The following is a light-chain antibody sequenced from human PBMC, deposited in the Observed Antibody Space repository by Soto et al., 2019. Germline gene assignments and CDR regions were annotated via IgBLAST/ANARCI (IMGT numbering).Light chain of an antibody. CDR1: SSDVGAHNY. CDR2: EVH. J-gene: IGLJ2*01. V-gene: IGLV2-8*01. Sequence: QSALTQPPSASGSPGQSVTISCTATSSDVGAHNYVSLYQLHPGKAPKLVISEVHKRPSGVPDRFSGSKSGNTASLTVSGLQAEDEADYYCSSFAGDNNLVVFGRGTTLTVL. CDR3: SSFAGDNNLVV.